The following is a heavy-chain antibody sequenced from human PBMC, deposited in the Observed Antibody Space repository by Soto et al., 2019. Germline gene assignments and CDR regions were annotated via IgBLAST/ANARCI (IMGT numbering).Heavy chain of an antibody. D-gene: IGHD2-15*01. V-gene: IGHV4-39*01. J-gene: IGHJ4*02. CDR2: IYYSGTT. CDR1: GGSIRGSRNYY. CDR3: AIVVSPTKGADY. Sequence: SETLSLTCTVSGGSIRGSRNYYWGWIRQPPGKGLEWIASIYYSGTTYYNPSLKSRVTISVDTSKNQYSLNLSSVTAADTAVFYCAIVVSPTKGADYWGQGTLVTVSS.